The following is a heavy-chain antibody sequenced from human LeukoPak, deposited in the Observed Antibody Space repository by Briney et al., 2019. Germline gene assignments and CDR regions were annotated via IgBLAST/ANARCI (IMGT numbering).Heavy chain of an antibody. J-gene: IGHJ3*02. CDR2: INHSGST. V-gene: IGHV4-34*01. Sequence: SKTLSLTCAVYGGSFSGYYWSWIRQPPGKGLEWIGEINHSGSTNYNPSLKSRVTISVDTSKNQFSLKLSSVTAADTAVYYCARGRAAWIQLWAHAFDIWGQGTMVTVSS. D-gene: IGHD5-18*01. CDR3: ARGRAAWIQLWAHAFDI. CDR1: GGSFSGYY.